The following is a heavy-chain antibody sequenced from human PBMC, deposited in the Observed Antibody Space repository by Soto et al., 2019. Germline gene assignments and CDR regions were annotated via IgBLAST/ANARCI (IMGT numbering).Heavy chain of an antibody. CDR3: ARVPGP. J-gene: IGHJ5*02. Sequence: SETLSLTCDVYGGSFSGYIWTWIRQTPGKGLQWIGQINHSGSTYYNPSLKSRVTISVDRSKNQFSLKLSSVTAADTAVYYCARVPGPWGQGTLVTVSS. CDR2: INHSGST. V-gene: IGHV4-34*01. CDR1: GGSFSGYI.